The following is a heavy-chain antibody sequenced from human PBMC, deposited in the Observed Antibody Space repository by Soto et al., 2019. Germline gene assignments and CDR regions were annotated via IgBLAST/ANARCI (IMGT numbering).Heavy chain of an antibody. J-gene: IGHJ5*02. D-gene: IGHD3-9*01. V-gene: IGHV1-46*03. Sequence: ASVKVSCKASGYTFTSYYMHWVRQAPGQGLEWMGIINPSGGSTSYAQKFQGRVTMTRDTSTSTVYMELSSLRSEDTAVYYCARELTGYYISADCWFDPWGQGTLVTVSS. CDR2: INPSGGST. CDR3: ARELTGYYISADCWFDP. CDR1: GYTFTSYY.